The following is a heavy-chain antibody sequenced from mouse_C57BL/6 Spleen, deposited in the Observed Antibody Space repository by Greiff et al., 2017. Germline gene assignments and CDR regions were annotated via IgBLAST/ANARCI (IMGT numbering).Heavy chain of an antibody. CDR1: GYTFTDYE. Sequence: QVQLQQSGAELVRPGASVTLSCKASGYTFTDYEMHWVKQTPVHGLEWIGAIDPETGGTAYNQKFKGKAILTADKSSSTAYMELRSLPSEDSAVYYCTPIYYGNYEGADWGQGTLVTVSA. J-gene: IGHJ3*01. V-gene: IGHV1-15*01. CDR2: IDPETGGT. D-gene: IGHD2-1*01. CDR3: TPIYYGNYEGAD.